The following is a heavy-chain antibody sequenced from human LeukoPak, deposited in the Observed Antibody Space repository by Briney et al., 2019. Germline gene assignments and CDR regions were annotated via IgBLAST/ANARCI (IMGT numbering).Heavy chain of an antibody. CDR2: IYYTGST. CDR3: ARQKYYYYYYMDV. CDR1: GDSIRSYY. J-gene: IGHJ6*03. V-gene: IGHV4-59*08. Sequence: PSETLSLTCAVSGDSIRSYYWGWIRQPPGKGLEWIGYIYYTGSTNSNPSLKSRVTMSVDTSKNQFSLKLSSVTAADTAVYYCARQKYYYYYYMDVWGKGTTVTVSS.